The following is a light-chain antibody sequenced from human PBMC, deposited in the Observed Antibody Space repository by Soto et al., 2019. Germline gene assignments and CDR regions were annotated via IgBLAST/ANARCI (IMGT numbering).Light chain of an antibody. Sequence: EFLMSQYPLILRGLTGERATLSCRASQSVSSYLAWFQQKPGQAPRLLLYDASDRATGVPARCSGSGSGTDYTLTNSSLEPEDCAVYYCQQRSNWITFGQGTPQETK. CDR1: QSVSSY. CDR3: QQRSNWIT. CDR2: DAS. V-gene: IGKV3-11*01. J-gene: IGKJ5*01.